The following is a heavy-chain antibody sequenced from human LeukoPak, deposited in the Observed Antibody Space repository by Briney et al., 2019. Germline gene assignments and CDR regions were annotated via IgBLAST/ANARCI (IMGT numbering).Heavy chain of an antibody. D-gene: IGHD4-23*01. V-gene: IGHV1-69*05. CDR2: IIPIFGTA. J-gene: IGHJ3*02. CDR3: ARDWDYGGNSRGAAFDI. Sequence: ASVKVSCKASGGTFSSYAISWARQAPGQGLEWMGRIIPIFGTANYAQKFQGRVTITTDESTSTAYMELSSLRSEDTAVYYCARDWDYGGNSRGAAFDIWGQGTMVTVSS. CDR1: GGTFSSYA.